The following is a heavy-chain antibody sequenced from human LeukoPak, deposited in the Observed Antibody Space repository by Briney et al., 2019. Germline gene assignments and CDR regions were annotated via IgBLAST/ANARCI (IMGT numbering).Heavy chain of an antibody. J-gene: IGHJ3*01. Sequence: PSQTLSLTCAVSGGSISSGGYSWSWIRQPPGKGLEWIGEVHQNENTNYNPSLESRITISIDKSKNHFSLRLSSVTAADTAVYYCARVIFGYSSSSGTFDLWGQGTMVTVSS. D-gene: IGHD6-13*01. V-gene: IGHV4-30-2*01. CDR1: GGSISSGGYS. CDR3: ARVIFGYSSSSGTFDL. CDR2: VHQNENT.